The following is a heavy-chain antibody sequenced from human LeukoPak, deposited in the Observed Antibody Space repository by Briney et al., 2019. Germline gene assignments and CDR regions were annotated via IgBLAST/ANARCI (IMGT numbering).Heavy chain of an antibody. J-gene: IGHJ4*02. V-gene: IGHV3-64*01. CDR2: ISIKGGST. CDR3: ARDSGGPKKYSGFDY. D-gene: IGHD6-6*01. Sequence: GGSLRLSCAASGFTFSDYAMHWVRQAPGKGLEYVSTISIKGGSTYYANSVKGRFIISRDNSKNTLFLQMGSLRTEDMAIYYCARDSGGPKKYSGFDYWGQGTLVTVSS. CDR1: GFTFSDYA.